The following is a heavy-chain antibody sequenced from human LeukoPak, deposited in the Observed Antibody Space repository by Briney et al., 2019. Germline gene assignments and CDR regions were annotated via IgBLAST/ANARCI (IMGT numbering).Heavy chain of an antibody. V-gene: IGHV3-23*01. Sequence: GGSLRLSCAASGFTFSSYAMSWVRQAPGKGLEWVSAISGSGGSTYYADSVKGRFTISRDNSKNTLYLQMNSLRAEDTAVYYCARDLYCSSTSCYIYYYYYGMDVWGQGTTVTVSS. D-gene: IGHD2-2*02. CDR3: ARDLYCSSTSCYIYYYYYGMDV. J-gene: IGHJ6*02. CDR2: ISGSGGST. CDR1: GFTFSSYA.